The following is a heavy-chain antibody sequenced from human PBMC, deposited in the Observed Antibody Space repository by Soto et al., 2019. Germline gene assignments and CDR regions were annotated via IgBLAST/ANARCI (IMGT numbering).Heavy chain of an antibody. CDR2: ISYDGSSK. CDR3: ASLRLGVVDYNYGMDV. D-gene: IGHD2-15*01. V-gene: IGHV3-30-3*01. CDR1: GFTFSSYA. Sequence: PGGSLRLSCAASGFTFSSYAMHGVRQAPGKGLEWVAVISYDGSSKYYADSVKGRFTISRDNSKNTLYLQMNSLRAEDTAVYYCASLRLGVVDYNYGMDVWGQGTTVTVSS. J-gene: IGHJ6*02.